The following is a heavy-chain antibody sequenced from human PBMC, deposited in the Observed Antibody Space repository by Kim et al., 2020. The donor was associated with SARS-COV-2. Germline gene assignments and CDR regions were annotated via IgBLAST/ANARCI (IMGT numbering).Heavy chain of an antibody. Sequence: GESLKISCKGSGYSFTSYWINWVRQKPGKGLEWMGKIDPSDSNTNYSPSLQGHVTISADKSFNTAFLQWSSLKASDTATYYCARLAPSKEMGAYLYFGMDVWGQGTTVTVSS. CDR1: GYSFTSYW. D-gene: IGHD1-26*01. J-gene: IGHJ6*02. CDR2: IDPSDSNT. V-gene: IGHV5-10-1*01. CDR3: ARLAPSKEMGAYLYFGMDV.